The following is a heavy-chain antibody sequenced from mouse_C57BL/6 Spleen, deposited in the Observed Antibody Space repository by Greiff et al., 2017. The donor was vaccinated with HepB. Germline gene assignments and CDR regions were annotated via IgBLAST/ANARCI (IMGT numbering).Heavy chain of an antibody. D-gene: IGHD2-4*01. CDR3: GRTEIYYECAYNAMDY. Sequence: EVQLQQSGPELVKPGASVKISCKASGYTFTDYYMNWVKQSHGKSLEWIGDINPNNGGTSYNQKFKGTATLTVDKSSSTAYMELRSLTSEDSAVYYRGRTEIYYECAYNAMDYWGQGTSVTVAS. CDR2: INPNNGGT. J-gene: IGHJ4*01. CDR1: GYTFTDYY. V-gene: IGHV1-26*01.